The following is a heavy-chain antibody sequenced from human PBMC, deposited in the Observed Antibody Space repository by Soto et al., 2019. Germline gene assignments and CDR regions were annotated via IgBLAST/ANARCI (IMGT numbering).Heavy chain of an antibody. J-gene: IGHJ6*02. V-gene: IGHV1-69*01. CDR2: IIPLFDTA. CDR3: ARGLVAVAGVVYYYYPTDV. Sequence: QVQLVQSGAEVKKPGSSVKGSCKASGGTFSNYAVIWVRQAPGQGLQWMGGIIPLFDTANYAQKFQGRVTITADESTSTAYMELSSLRSEDTAMYYCARGLVAVAGVVYYYYPTDVWRQGTTITVSS. CDR1: GGTFSNYA. D-gene: IGHD6-19*01.